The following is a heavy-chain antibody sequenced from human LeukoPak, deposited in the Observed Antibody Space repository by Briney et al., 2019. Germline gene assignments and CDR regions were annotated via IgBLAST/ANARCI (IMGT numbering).Heavy chain of an antibody. Sequence: GGSLRLSCAASGFTFSTYAMHWVRQAPGKGLGYVGVISSDGGSKYYADSVRGRFTISRDKSKNTLYLQMGGLRPDDMAVYYCARDWGTGTSTLGALDIWGQGTMVTVSS. CDR2: ISSDGGSK. CDR3: ARDWGTGTSTLGALDI. J-gene: IGHJ3*02. CDR1: GFTFSTYA. V-gene: IGHV3-64*02. D-gene: IGHD2-8*02.